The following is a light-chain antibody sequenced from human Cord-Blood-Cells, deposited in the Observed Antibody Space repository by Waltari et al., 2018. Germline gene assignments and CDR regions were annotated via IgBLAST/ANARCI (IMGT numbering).Light chain of an antibody. CDR2: VGTGGIVG. CDR3: GADHGSGSNFVV. Sequence: QPVLTQPPSASASLGASVTLTCTLSSGYSNYKVDWYQQRPGKGPRFVMRVGTGGIVGSKGDGIPDRFSVLGSGLNRYRTIKNIQEEDGSDYHCGADHGSGSNFVVFGGGTKLTVL. V-gene: IGLV9-49*01. CDR1: SGYSNYK. J-gene: IGLJ3*02.